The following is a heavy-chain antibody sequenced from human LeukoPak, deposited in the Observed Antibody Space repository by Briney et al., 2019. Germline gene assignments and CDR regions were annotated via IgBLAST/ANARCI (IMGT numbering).Heavy chain of an antibody. J-gene: IGHJ4*02. CDR1: GHTFTSYD. Sequence: ASVKVYCKVSGHTFTSYDINWVRQATGQGIEWMGWNNPNSGKTRYAQKFQCRVTMTRNTSISTAYMELSSLRSEDTAVYYCARGYGSGNIDYWGQGTLVTVSS. D-gene: IGHD3-10*01. V-gene: IGHV1-8*01. CDR3: ARGYGSGNIDY. CDR2: NNPNSGKT.